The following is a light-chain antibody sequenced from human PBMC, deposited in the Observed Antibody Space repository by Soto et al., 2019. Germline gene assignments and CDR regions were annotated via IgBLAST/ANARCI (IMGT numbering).Light chain of an antibody. CDR3: QQYGSSPRSD. V-gene: IGKV3-20*01. J-gene: IGKJ5*01. CDR2: GAS. CDR1: QSVSSSY. Sequence: EIVLTQSPGTLSLSPGERATLSCRASQSVSSSYLAWYQQKPGQAPRLLIYGASSRATGIPDRFSGSGSGTDFTLTISRLEPEDLAVYYCQQYGSSPRSDFGQGTRLEIK.